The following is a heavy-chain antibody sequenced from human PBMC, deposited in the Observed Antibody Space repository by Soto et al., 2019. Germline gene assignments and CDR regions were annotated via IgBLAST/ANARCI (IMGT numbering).Heavy chain of an antibody. V-gene: IGHV3-23*01. CDR2: SSGTGVNA. CDR1: GFALSSFA. Sequence: EVQLLESGGGLVQPGGSLSLSCAGSGFALSSFAMNWVRQAPGKGLEWVSASSGTGVNAYYADSVRGRFTVSRDNSKNTVFFQMSSLRAEDTAVYYCANVLGWGKGALVTLSS. J-gene: IGHJ4*02. CDR3: ANVLG. D-gene: IGHD2-8*01.